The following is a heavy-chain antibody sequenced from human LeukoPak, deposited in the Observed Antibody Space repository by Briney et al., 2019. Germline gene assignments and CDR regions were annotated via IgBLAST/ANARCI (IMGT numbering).Heavy chain of an antibody. V-gene: IGHV1-18*01. J-gene: IGHJ3*02. D-gene: IGHD3-3*01. CDR1: GYTFTSCG. Sequence: ASVKVSCKASGYTFTSCGISWVRQAPGQGLEWMGWISAYNGNTNYAQKLQGRVTMTTDTSTSTAYMELRSLRSDNTAVYYCARVERLTDAFDIWGQGTMVTVSS. CDR3: ARVERLTDAFDI. CDR2: ISAYNGNT.